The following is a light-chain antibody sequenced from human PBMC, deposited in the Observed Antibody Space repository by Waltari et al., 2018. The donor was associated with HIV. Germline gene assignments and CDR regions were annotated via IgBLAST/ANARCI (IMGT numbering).Light chain of an antibody. CDR2: RTN. V-gene: IGLV1-44*01. CDR1: SSNIGSNS. Sequence: QSVLTQPPSASGTPGQRVTISCSGGSSNIGSNSVHWYQQLPGTAPRLLLYRTNQRPSRVPDLFSGDKYVTSGSLASSGIQSEDEADYYCATWDDTLNGVIFGGGTKLTVL. CDR3: ATWDDTLNGVI. J-gene: IGLJ2*01.